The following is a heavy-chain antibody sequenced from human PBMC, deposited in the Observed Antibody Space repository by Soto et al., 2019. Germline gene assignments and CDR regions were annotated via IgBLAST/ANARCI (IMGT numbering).Heavy chain of an antibody. CDR3: AHRSCDSHTCSVDS. D-gene: IGHD3-22*01. V-gene: IGHV2-5*02. CDR1: GFSLTTEGVA. CDR2: IFWDDDK. J-gene: IGHJ4*02. Sequence: QITLEESGPTLLKPTQTLTLTCTFSGFSLTTEGVAVAWARQSPGKAPEWLAVIFWDDDKRFNPSLSSRLTITKDTSKSQVFLTLTRVDPVDAATYFCAHRSCDSHTCSVDSWGPGTLVTVSS.